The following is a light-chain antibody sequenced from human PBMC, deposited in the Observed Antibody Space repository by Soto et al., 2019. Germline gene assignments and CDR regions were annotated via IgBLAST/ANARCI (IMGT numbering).Light chain of an antibody. CDR1: QSISIY. V-gene: IGKV1-39*01. CDR2: AAS. J-gene: IGKJ5*01. CDR3: QQSYSTPPIT. Sequence: DLQMTQSPSFLSASVGDRVTITCRASQSISIYLNWYQHKSGKAPKLLVYAASSLQSGVPSRFTGSGSGTDFTLTISSLQPEDFAIYYCQQSYSTPPITFGQGTRLEIK.